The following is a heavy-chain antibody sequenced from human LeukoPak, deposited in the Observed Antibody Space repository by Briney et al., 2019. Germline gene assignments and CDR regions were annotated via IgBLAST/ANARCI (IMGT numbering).Heavy chain of an antibody. CDR1: GFIFSDHY. J-gene: IGHJ4*02. V-gene: IGHV3-72*01. Sequence: PGGPLRLSCAASGFIFSDHYMDWVRQAPGKGLEWVGRSRNKANSYSTEYAASVKGRFTISRDDSKNSLYLQMNSLRTEDTAVYYCVNSGSSRYSFDYWGQGTLVTVSS. CDR2: SRNKANSYST. CDR3: VNSGSSRYSFDY. D-gene: IGHD3-22*01.